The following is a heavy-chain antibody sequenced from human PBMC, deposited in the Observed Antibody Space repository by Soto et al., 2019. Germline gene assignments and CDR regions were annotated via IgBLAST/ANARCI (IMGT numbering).Heavy chain of an antibody. D-gene: IGHD1-20*01. V-gene: IGHV1-69*04. J-gene: IGHJ4*02. Sequence: SVKVSCKASGYTFSSYAMHWVRQAPGQRLEWMGRIIPILGIANYAQKFQGRVTITADKSTSTAYMELSSLRSEDTAVYYCARVITGNFDYWGQGTLVTVSS. CDR3: ARVITGNFDY. CDR1: GYTFSSYA. CDR2: IIPILGIA.